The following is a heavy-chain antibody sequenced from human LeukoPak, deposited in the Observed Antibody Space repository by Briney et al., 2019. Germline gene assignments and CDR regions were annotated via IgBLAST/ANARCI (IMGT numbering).Heavy chain of an antibody. D-gene: IGHD5-18*01. CDR1: GFTFSNYE. J-gene: IGHJ6*03. V-gene: IGHV3-48*03. CDR2: ISSSGSTI. CDR3: ARMNTAMVNGLSYYYYMDV. Sequence: GGSLRLSCAASGFTFSNYEMNWVRQAPGKGLEWVSYISSSGSTIYYADSVKGRFTISRDNAKNSLYLQMNSLRADDTAVYYCARMNTAMVNGLSYYYYMDVWGKGTTVTISS.